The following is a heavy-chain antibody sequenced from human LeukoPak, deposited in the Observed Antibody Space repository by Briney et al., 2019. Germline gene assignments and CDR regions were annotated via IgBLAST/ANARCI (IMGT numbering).Heavy chain of an antibody. V-gene: IGHV4-61*01. D-gene: IGHD6-13*01. Sequence: SETLSLTCTVSGGSVSSGSYYWSWIRQPPGKGLEWIGYIYSSGSLNYTPSLKSRVTISVDTSKNQFSLMLKSVTAADTAVYYCARRVAVVGSNWFDPWGQGTLVTVSS. CDR3: ARRVAVVGSNWFDP. CDR2: IYSSGSL. CDR1: GGSVSSGSYY. J-gene: IGHJ5*02.